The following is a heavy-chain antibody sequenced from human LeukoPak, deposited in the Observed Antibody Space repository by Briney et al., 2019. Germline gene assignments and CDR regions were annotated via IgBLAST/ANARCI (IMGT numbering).Heavy chain of an antibody. J-gene: IGHJ6*02. CDR2: IYYPGST. CDR1: GVSISSYY. V-gene: IGHV4-59*01. D-gene: IGHD2/OR15-2a*01. CDR3: ARAPTWNYGMDV. Sequence: SETLSLTCTVSGVSISSYYWSWIRQPPGKGLEWIGYIYYPGSTNYNPSLKSRVAISVDASKNQFSLKLSSVTAADTAVYHCARAPTWNYGMDVWGQGTTVTVSS.